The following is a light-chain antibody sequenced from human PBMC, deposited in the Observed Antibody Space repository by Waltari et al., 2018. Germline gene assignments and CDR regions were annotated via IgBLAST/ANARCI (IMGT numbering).Light chain of an antibody. V-gene: IGLV1-44*01. CDR2: RSD. Sequence: QSVLTPPPSASGTPVQRVTISCSGSASNIGDTLVHWYQQLPGKAPKLLIYRSDLRPSGVPDRFSGAKSGTSASLAISWLQSEDEADYFCASWDDSLNGHWVFGGGTKVTVL. CDR3: ASWDDSLNGHWV. J-gene: IGLJ3*02. CDR1: ASNIGDTL.